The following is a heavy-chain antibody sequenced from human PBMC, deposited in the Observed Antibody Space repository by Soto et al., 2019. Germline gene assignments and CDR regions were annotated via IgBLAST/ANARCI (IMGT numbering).Heavy chain of an antibody. J-gene: IGHJ4*02. Sequence: QVQLVQSGAEVKKPGASVKVSCKASRYTFISYDINWVRQATGQGFEWMGWLNPKSGHTGYAQKYQGRDTMTRNTSISTAYMELSSLRSEDTAVYYCARGAYSTSTDIDYWGQGTLVTVSS. CDR1: RYTFISYD. CDR2: LNPKSGHT. CDR3: ARGAYSTSTDIDY. D-gene: IGHD6-6*01. V-gene: IGHV1-8*01.